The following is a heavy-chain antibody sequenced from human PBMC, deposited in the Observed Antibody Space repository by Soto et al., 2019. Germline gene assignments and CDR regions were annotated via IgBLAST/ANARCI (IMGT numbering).Heavy chain of an antibody. J-gene: IGHJ5*02. Sequence: EVQLVESGGGLVQPGGSLRLSCAASGFTFSSYEMNWVRQAPGKGLEWVSYISSSGSTIYYADSVKGRFTISRDNAKNSLYLQMNSLRAEDTAVYYCVRVVDYGDYDWFDPWGQGTLVTVSS. D-gene: IGHD4-17*01. V-gene: IGHV3-48*03. CDR3: VRVVDYGDYDWFDP. CDR2: ISSSGSTI. CDR1: GFTFSSYE.